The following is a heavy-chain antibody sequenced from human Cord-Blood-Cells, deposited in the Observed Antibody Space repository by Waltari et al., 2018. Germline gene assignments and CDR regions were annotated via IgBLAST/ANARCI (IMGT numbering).Heavy chain of an antibody. J-gene: IGHJ4*02. CDR3: ANPKEVTKGDY. CDR1: GFPFSSYA. CDR2: ISGSGGST. Sequence: EVQLLESGGGMVQPGGSMSLSCAASGFPFSSYAMSRVRQAPGKGLGWVSAISGSGGSTYYADSVKGRFTISRDKSKNTLYLQMNSLRAEDTAVYYCANPKEVTKGDYWGQGTLVTVSS. V-gene: IGHV3-23*01. D-gene: IGHD4-4*01.